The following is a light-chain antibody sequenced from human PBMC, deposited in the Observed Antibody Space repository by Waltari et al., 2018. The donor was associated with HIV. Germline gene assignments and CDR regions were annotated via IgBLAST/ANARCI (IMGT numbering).Light chain of an antibody. Sequence: QSVLTQPPSVSGAPGQRVTISCTGSSAHIGAGYDVHSYQQLPVTAPKLLIYGNSNRPSGVPDRFSGSKSGTSASLAITGLQAEDEADYYCQSYDSSLSGWVFGGGTKLTVL. J-gene: IGLJ3*02. CDR2: GNS. CDR1: SAHIGAGYD. CDR3: QSYDSSLSGWV. V-gene: IGLV1-40*01.